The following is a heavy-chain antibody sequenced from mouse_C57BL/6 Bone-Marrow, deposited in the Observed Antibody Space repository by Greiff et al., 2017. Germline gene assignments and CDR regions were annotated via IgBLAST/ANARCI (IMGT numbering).Heavy chain of an antibody. D-gene: IGHD4-1*01. Sequence: QVQLQQSGPELVKPGASVKISCKASGYAFSSSWMNWVKQRPGKGLEWIGRIYPGDGDTNYNGKFKGKATLTADKSSSTAYMQLSSLTSEDSAVYCCATNWDEGNYFDYWGQGTTLTVSS. CDR3: ATNWDEGNYFDY. CDR1: GYAFSSSW. J-gene: IGHJ2*01. CDR2: IYPGDGDT. V-gene: IGHV1-82*01.